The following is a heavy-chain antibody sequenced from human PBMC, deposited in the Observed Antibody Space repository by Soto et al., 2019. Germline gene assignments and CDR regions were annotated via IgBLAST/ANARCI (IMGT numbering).Heavy chain of an antibody. J-gene: IGHJ4*02. D-gene: IGHD2-15*01. V-gene: IGHV3-15*01. CDR1: GFTFSHAW. Sequence: GGSLRLSCAVSGFTFSHAWMSWVRQAPGKGLEWVGRIKSKTDGGTTDYAAPVKGRFTVSRDDSKNALYLQMNSLKTEDTAVYYCTSYSPVDYWGQGTLVTVSS. CDR2: IKSKTDGGTT. CDR3: TSYSPVDY.